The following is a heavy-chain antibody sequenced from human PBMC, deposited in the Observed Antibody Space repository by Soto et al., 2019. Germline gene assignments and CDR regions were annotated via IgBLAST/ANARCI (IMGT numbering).Heavy chain of an antibody. D-gene: IGHD3-22*01. CDR3: AAPLYDSSGYYYDY. CDR1: GYTFTSYA. CDR2: INADNGNT. V-gene: IGHV1-3*01. J-gene: IGHJ4*02. Sequence: ASVKVSCKASGYTFTSYAMHWVRQAPGQRLEWMGWINADNGNTKYAQKLQGRVTMTTDTSTSTAYMELRSLRSDDTAVYYCAAPLYDSSGYYYDYWGQGTLVTVSS.